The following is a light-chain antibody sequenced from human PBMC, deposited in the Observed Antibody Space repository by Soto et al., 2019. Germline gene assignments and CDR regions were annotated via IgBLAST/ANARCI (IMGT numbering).Light chain of an antibody. Sequence: EIVLTQSPVTLSLSPWERATLSCRASQSVSSSYLAWYQQKPGQAPRLLIYAASTRATGVSARFSGSGSGTEFTLTISSLQSEDFTIYYCQYYNNWLATFGGGTKVDIK. CDR3: QYYNNWLAT. V-gene: IGKV3-15*01. CDR1: QSVSSSY. CDR2: AAS. J-gene: IGKJ4*01.